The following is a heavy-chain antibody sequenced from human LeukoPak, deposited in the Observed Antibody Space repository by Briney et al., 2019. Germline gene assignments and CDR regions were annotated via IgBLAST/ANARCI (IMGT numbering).Heavy chain of an antibody. J-gene: IGHJ4*02. CDR2: INQDGSAK. D-gene: IGHD6-25*01. CDR1: GFTFSSYW. CDR3: ARGRGSLDY. V-gene: IGHV3-7*04. Sequence: GGSLRLSCAASGFTFSSYWMTWVRQAPGKGLEWVANINQDGSAKYTLDSVKGRFTISRDNAKNSLYLQMNSLRAEDTAIYYCARGRGSLDYWGQGALVTVSS.